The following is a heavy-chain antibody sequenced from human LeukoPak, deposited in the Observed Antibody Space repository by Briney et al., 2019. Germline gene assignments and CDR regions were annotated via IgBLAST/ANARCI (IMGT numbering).Heavy chain of an antibody. CDR1: GFTVSSNY. CDR3: ARARQYDFWSFDF. V-gene: IGHV3-21*01. CDR2: ISSSSRHI. Sequence: PGGSLRLSCAASGFTVSSNYMSWVRQAPGKGLEWVSSISSSSRHIYQSDSVKGRFTISRDNAKDSLYLQLNSLRAEDTAVYYCARARQYDFWSFDFWGQGILVTVSS. J-gene: IGHJ4*02. D-gene: IGHD3-3*01.